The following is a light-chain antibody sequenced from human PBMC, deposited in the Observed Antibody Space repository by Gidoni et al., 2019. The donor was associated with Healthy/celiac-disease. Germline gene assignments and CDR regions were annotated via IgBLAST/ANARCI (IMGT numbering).Light chain of an antibody. CDR1: QSVSSN. V-gene: IGKV3-15*01. J-gene: IGKJ5*01. CDR3: QQYNNWPPRIT. Sequence: EIVMTQSPATLSVSPGKRATLSCRASQSVSSNLAWYQQKPGQAPRLLIYGASTRATGIPARFSGSGSGTEFTLTISSLQSEGFAVYYCQQYNNWPPRITFGQGTRLEIK. CDR2: GAS.